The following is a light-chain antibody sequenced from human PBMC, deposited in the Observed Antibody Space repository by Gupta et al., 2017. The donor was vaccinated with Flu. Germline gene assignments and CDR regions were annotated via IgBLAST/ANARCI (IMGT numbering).Light chain of an antibody. J-gene: IGKJ2*01. CDR1: QDISNV. CDR2: AVS. CDR3: LQYDNHPYT. Sequence: PSSLSASVGDRITITCQASQDISNVLSWYQQRPGKAPKLLIYAVSYLETGVPSRFSGSGSGTEFSLTIRSLQPEDIATYYCLQYDNHPYTFGQGTKLEIK. V-gene: IGKV1-33*01.